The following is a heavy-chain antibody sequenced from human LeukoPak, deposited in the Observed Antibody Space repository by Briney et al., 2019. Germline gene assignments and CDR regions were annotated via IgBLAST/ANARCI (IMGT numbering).Heavy chain of an antibody. D-gene: IGHD3-22*01. J-gene: IGHJ4*02. V-gene: IGHV4-59*01. CDR1: GGSISSYY. Sequence: PSETLPLTCTVSGGSISSYYWSWIRQPPGKGLEWIAYSYYSGSTNYNPSLKSRVTISVDTSKNQFSLKLSPVTAADTAVYYCARGYYDSSGYYYFDYWGQGTLVTVSS. CDR2: SYYSGST. CDR3: ARGYYDSSGYYYFDY.